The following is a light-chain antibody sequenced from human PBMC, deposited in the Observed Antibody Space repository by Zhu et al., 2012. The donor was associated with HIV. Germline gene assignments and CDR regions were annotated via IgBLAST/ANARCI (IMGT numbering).Light chain of an antibody. V-gene: IGKV3-15*01. CDR3: QQYDAWPET. CDR2: GAS. Sequence: EVVMTQSPTTLSVSPGERATLSCRAGDFVNSKLAWYQHKRGQAPRLLLYGASTRATGIPARFTGSGSGTEFTLTITSMQSEDFATYYCQQYDAWPETFGQGTKVEIK. CDR1: DFVNSK. J-gene: IGKJ1*01.